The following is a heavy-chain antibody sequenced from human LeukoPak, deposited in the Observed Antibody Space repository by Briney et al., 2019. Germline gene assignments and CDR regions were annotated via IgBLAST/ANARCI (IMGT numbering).Heavy chain of an antibody. CDR1: GYTFIGYF. CDR3: ATVGTGYCSSGSCYILSY. Sequence: GASVKISCQTSGYTFIGYFIHWVRQAPGQGLEWMGWINPNSGATNYAQKFQGRVTLTRDTSISTAYMELSRLRSDDTAVFYCATVGTGYCSSGSCYILSYWGQGTLVTVSS. V-gene: IGHV1-2*02. CDR2: INPNSGAT. J-gene: IGHJ4*02. D-gene: IGHD2-15*01.